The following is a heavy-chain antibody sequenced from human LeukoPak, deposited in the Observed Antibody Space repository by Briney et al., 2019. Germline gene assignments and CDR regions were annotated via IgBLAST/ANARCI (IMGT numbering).Heavy chain of an antibody. CDR1: GFSFSNYN. J-gene: IGHJ6*04. CDR2: ITGSTSTI. CDR3: AELGITMIGGV. Sequence: PGGSLRLSCAASGFSFSNYNMNWVRQAPGKGLEWVSYITGSTSTIYYADSVKGRFTISRDSSKNTLYLQMNSLRAEDTAVYYCAELGITMIGGVWGKGTTVTISS. D-gene: IGHD3-10*02. V-gene: IGHV3-48*01.